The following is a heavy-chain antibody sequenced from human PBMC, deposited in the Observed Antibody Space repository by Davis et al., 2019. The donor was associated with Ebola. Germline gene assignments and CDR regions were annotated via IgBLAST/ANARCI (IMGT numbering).Heavy chain of an antibody. CDR2: ISSSSAI. CDR3: ARDRRTDSSGWYPFDY. D-gene: IGHD6-19*01. J-gene: IGHJ4*02. V-gene: IGHV3-48*02. CDR1: GFTFSSYS. Sequence: GESLKISCAASGFTFSSYSMNWVRQAPGKGLEWVSYISSSSAIYYADSVKGRFTISRDNAKNSLYLQMNSLRDEDTAVYFCARDRRTDSSGWYPFDYWGQGTLVTVSS.